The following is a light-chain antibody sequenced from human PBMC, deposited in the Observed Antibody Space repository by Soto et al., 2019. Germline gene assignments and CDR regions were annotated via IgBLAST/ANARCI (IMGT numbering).Light chain of an antibody. J-gene: IGKJ5*01. V-gene: IGKV1-39*01. CDR3: PQGYSSSPIT. CDR2: AAS. Sequence: DIQLTQSPFSLSASVGDIVTMTCRASATISTFLNWYQHKPAKAPRLLISAASRLQRGVPPRISGSGSGTESTLSINSLGHEDFASYYFPQGYSSSPITFGPGTRLEIK. CDR1: ATISTF.